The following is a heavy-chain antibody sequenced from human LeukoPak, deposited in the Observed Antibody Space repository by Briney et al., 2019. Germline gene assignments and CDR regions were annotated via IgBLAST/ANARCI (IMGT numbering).Heavy chain of an antibody. CDR2: INPNSGGT. CDR1: GYTFTGYY. Sequence: ASVKVSCKAPGYTFTGYYMHWVRQAPGQGLEWMGWINPNSGGTNYAQKFQGRVTMTEDTSTDTAYMELSSLRSEDTAVYYCATEAYGSGSYYNRIDYWGQGTLVTVSS. D-gene: IGHD3-10*01. CDR3: ATEAYGSGSYYNRIDY. J-gene: IGHJ4*02. V-gene: IGHV1-2*02.